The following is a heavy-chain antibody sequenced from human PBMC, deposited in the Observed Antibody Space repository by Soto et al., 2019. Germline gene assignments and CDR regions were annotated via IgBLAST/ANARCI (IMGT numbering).Heavy chain of an antibody. D-gene: IGHD2-15*01. J-gene: IGHJ5*02. CDR3: ARDLCSAGSCYPRRDWFDP. CDR1: GYTFTSYY. Sequence: ASVKVSCKASGYTFTSYYMHWVRQAPGQGLEWMGIINPSGGSTRYAQKFQGRVTMTRDTSTSTVYMELSSLRSEDTAVYYCARDLCSAGSCYPRRDWFDPWGQGTLVTVSS. CDR2: INPSGGST. V-gene: IGHV1-46*01.